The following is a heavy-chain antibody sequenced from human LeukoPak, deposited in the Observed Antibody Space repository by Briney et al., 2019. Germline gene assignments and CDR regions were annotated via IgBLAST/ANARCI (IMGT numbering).Heavy chain of an antibody. CDR3: AKDMKDYYDSSGYPDAFDI. CDR1: RFTFDDYA. Sequence: AGGSLRLSCAASRFTFDDYAMHWVRQAPGKGLEWVSGISWNSGSIGYADSVKGRFTISRDNAKNSLYLQMNSLRAEDTALYYCAKDMKDYYDSSGYPDAFDIWGQGTMVTVSS. V-gene: IGHV3-9*01. CDR2: ISWNSGSI. D-gene: IGHD3-22*01. J-gene: IGHJ3*02.